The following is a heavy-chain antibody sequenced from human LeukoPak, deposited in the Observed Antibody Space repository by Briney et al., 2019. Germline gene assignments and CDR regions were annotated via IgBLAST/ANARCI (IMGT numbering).Heavy chain of an antibody. CDR1: GGTFSSYA. CDR2: IIPIFGTA. J-gene: IGHJ4*02. D-gene: IGHD3-22*01. Sequence: SVKVSCKASGGTFSSYAISWVRQAPGQGLEWMGGIIPIFGTANYAQKFQGRVTITADESTSTAYMELSSLRSDDTAIYYCARVAYYYDSSGPSDFWGQGTLVTVSS. CDR3: ARVAYYYDSSGPSDF. V-gene: IGHV1-69*13.